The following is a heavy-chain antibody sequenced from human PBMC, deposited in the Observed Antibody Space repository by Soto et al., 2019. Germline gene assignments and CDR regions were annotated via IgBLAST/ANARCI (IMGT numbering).Heavy chain of an antibody. Sequence: SETLSLTCTVSGGSISSGDYYWSWIRQPPGKGLEWIGYIYSSGTTYYNPSLKSRVTISVDTSKNQFSLKLTSVTAAATAVYYRATTFGYNSGWYRFDYWGQGTLVTVSS. CDR1: GGSISSGDYY. J-gene: IGHJ4*02. D-gene: IGHD6-19*01. V-gene: IGHV4-30-4*01. CDR3: ATTFGYNSGWYRFDY. CDR2: IYSSGTT.